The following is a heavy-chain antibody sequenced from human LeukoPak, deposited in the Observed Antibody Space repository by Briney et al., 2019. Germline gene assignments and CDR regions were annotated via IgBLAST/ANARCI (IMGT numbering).Heavy chain of an antibody. J-gene: IGHJ4*02. CDR1: GYTFTGYY. V-gene: IGHV1-2*02. D-gene: IGHD3-22*01. Sequence: GASVKVSCKASGYTFTGYYMHWVRQAPGQGLEWMGWINPNSGGTNYAQKFQDRVTMTRDTSISTAYMELSRLRSDDTAMYYCARESTYNSRQYYFDCWGQGTLVTVSS. CDR3: ARESTYNSRQYYFDC. CDR2: INPNSGGT.